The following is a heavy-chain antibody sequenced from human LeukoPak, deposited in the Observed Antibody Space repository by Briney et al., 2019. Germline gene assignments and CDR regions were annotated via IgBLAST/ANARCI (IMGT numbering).Heavy chain of an antibody. CDR2: ISTYNGNT. CDR3: ARRFCSSVSCYDDDAFDV. Sequence: ASVKVSCKASGYTFTIYGISWVRQAPGQGLEWMGWISTYNGNTYYAQKLQGRVTMTTDTSTSTAYLELRSLTSEDTAVYYCARRFCSSVSCYDDDAFDVWGQGTLVTISS. CDR1: GYTFTIYG. J-gene: IGHJ3*01. D-gene: IGHD2-2*01. V-gene: IGHV1-18*01.